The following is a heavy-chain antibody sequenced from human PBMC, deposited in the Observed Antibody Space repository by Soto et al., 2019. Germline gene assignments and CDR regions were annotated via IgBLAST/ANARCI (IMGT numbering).Heavy chain of an antibody. J-gene: IGHJ6*03. CDR2: IKSKTDGGTT. V-gene: IGHV3-15*01. CDR3: TTVNRYCSGGSCYFYMDV. Sequence: GGSLRLSCAASGFTFSNAWMSWVRQAPGKGLEWVGRIKSKTDGGTTDYAAPVKGRFTISRDDSKNTLYLQMNSLKTEDTAVYYCTTVNRYCSGGSCYFYMDVWGKGTTVTVSS. CDR1: GFTFSNAW. D-gene: IGHD2-15*01.